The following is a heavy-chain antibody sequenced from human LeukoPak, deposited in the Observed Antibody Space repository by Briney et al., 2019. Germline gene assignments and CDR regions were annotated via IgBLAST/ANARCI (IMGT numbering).Heavy chain of an antibody. J-gene: IGHJ4*02. V-gene: IGHV4-38-2*02. CDR1: GYSISDGNY. D-gene: IGHD5-24*01. Sequence: PSETLSLTCTVSGYSISDGNYWGWIRPPPGKGLEWIGIIFHTGSTYDNPSLKSRVTTSVDTSKNQFSLSLNSVTAADTAVYYCARRRDGYNFGSFYFDYWGQGILVTVSS. CDR2: IFHTGST. CDR3: ARRRDGYNFGSFYFDY.